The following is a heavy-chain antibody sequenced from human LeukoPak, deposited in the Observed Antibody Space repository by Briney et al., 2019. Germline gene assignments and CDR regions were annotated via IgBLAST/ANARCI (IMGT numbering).Heavy chain of an antibody. Sequence: GGSLRLSCAASEFTFSDYYMSWIRQAPGKGLEWVSYISSSGSTIYYADSVKGRFTISRDNAKNSLYLQMNSLRAEDTAVYYCAREPTYSSSWHTSCDYWGQGTLVTVSS. CDR3: AREPTYSSSWHTSCDY. V-gene: IGHV3-11*04. CDR2: ISSSGSTI. J-gene: IGHJ4*02. CDR1: EFTFSDYY. D-gene: IGHD6-13*01.